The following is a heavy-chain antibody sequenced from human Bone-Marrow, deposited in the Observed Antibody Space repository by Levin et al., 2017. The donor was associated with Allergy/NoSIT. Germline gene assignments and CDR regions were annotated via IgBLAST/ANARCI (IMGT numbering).Heavy chain of an antibody. V-gene: IGHV3-30*03. CDR2: VGHDGGTA. CDR3: ARAAGTCRRDFDS. CDR1: ELTFDNHG. Sequence: SCVGSELTFDNHGIHWVRQAPGKGLEWVGVVGHDGGTAHYADSVKGRFTVTRDNSKNTVYLQMSSLRPEDTALYYCARAAGTCRRDFDSWGRGIVVTVSS. J-gene: IGHJ4*02. D-gene: IGHD1-14*01.